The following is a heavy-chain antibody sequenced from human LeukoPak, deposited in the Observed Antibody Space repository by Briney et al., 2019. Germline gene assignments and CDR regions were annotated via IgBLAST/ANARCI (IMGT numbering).Heavy chain of an antibody. D-gene: IGHD4-23*01. CDR3: AHRVTNSLFDY. CDR1: GFSLSTTGVG. Sequence: SGPTLVKPTQTLTLTCTFSGFSLSTTGVGVGWIRQPPGKALEWLALIYWDDDKRYSPFLKSTLTITKDTSKNQVVLTMTNMGPVDTATYFCAHRVTNSLFDYWGQGTLVTVSS. CDR2: IYWDDDK. V-gene: IGHV2-5*02. J-gene: IGHJ4*02.